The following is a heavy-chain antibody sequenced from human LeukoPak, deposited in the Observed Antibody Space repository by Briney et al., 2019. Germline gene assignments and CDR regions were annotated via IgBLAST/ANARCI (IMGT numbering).Heavy chain of an antibody. D-gene: IGHD2-2*01. J-gene: IGHJ4*02. CDR1: GFTFSSYG. Sequence: GGSLRLSCAASGFTFSSYGLSWVRQAPGKGLEWVSSISGSGVSTYYADSVKGRFTISRDISKNTLYLQLNSLRADDTAVYYCAKGGVDQLLNYWGQGTLVTVSS. CDR3: AKGGVDQLLNY. V-gene: IGHV3-23*01. CDR2: ISGSGVST.